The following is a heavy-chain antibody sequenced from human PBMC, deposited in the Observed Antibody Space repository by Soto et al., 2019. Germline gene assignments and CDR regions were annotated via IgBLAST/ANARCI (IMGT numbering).Heavy chain of an antibody. CDR3: AREASAPGAFREDASDI. D-gene: IGHD1-26*01. J-gene: IGHJ3*02. Sequence: QVQLVQSGAEVKKSGSSVKVACKVSGDTFSNYAINWVRRARGQWLEWMGAIVPIFRTTNYAQKFQGRVTITADESTITAYMELSRLRSDDTATYYCAREASAPGAFREDASDIWGQGTKVTVSS. CDR1: GDTFSNYA. V-gene: IGHV1-69*12. CDR2: IVPIFRTT.